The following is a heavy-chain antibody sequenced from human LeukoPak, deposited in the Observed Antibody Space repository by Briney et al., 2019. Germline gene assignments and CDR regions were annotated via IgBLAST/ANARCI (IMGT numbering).Heavy chain of an antibody. CDR3: ARGAGPLFDP. CDR1: GFTFTDYY. J-gene: IGHJ5*02. Sequence: PGGSLRLSCAASGFTFTDYYMSWIRQAPGKGLEWISYIGDSGSPIYYANSVKGRFPISRDNAKNSLYLQINNLRAEDTAMYYCARGAGPLFDPWGQGTLVTVSS. CDR2: IGDSGSPI. V-gene: IGHV3-11*01.